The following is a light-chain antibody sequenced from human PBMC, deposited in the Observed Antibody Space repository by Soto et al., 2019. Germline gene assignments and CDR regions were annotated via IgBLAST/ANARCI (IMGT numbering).Light chain of an antibody. CDR2: SSN. CDR1: SSNIGSNT. J-gene: IGLJ1*01. V-gene: IGLV1-44*01. CDR3: AAWDESLNGRV. Sequence: QSVLTQPPSASGTPGQMVTISCSGSSSNIGSNTVNWYQQLPGTAPKLLIYSSNQRPSGVPDRFSGSKSGTSASLDISGLQSADEADYSCAAWDESLNGRVFGTGTKVTVL.